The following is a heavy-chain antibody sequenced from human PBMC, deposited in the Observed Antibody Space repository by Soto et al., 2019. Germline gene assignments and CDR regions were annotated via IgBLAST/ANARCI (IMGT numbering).Heavy chain of an antibody. V-gene: IGHV3-23*01. CDR1: VFTFTSYA. D-gene: IGHD2-2*01. CDR3: AKVTSARVFYFGLDV. J-gene: IGHJ6*02. Sequence: GSLRLSCAASVFTFTSYAMSWVRQGPGKGLEWVSIISGSAGRTYYADSVKGRFSISRDNSKNTLYLHMNSLRAEDTAIYYCAKVTSARVFYFGLDVWGQGTTVTVSS. CDR2: ISGSAGRT.